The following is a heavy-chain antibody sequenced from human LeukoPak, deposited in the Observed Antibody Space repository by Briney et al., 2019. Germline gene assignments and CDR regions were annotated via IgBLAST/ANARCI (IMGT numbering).Heavy chain of an antibody. V-gene: IGHV4-34*01. CDR1: GGSFSGYY. CDR3: ARGHYDFWSGYYMAERFDY. Sequence: PSETLSLTCAVYGGSFSGYYWSWIRQPPGKGLEWIGEINHSGSTNYNPSLKSRVTISVDTSKNQFSLKLSSVTAADTAVYYCARGHYDFWSGYYMAERFDYWGQGTLVTVSS. CDR2: INHSGST. J-gene: IGHJ4*02. D-gene: IGHD3-3*01.